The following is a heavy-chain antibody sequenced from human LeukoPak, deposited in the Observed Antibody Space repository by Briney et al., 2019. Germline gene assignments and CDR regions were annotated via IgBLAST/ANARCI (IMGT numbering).Heavy chain of an antibody. CDR1: GFTFSTYA. CDR3: ARGTDRGYSGYDYFDY. D-gene: IGHD5-12*01. J-gene: IGHJ4*02. V-gene: IGHV3-30*01. CDR2: ISYDGTYK. Sequence: AGGSLRLSCAASGFTFSTYAMHWVRQAPGEGLEWVAFISYDGTYKYYADSVKGRFTISRDTSKNTLYLQMNSLRTEDTAVYYCARGTDRGYSGYDYFDYWGQGTLVTVSS.